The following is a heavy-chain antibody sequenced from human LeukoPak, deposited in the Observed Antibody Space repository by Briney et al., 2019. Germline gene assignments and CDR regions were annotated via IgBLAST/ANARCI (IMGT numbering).Heavy chain of an antibody. CDR2: INSDGSWT. J-gene: IGHJ4*02. V-gene: IGHV3-74*01. CDR3: VSFYETY. CDR1: GFTFSSYW. Sequence: GGSLRLSCAASGFTFSSYWMNWVRQAPGKGLVWVSHINSDGSWTSYADSVKGRFTISKDNAENTVYLQMNSLRAEDTAVYYCVSFYETYWGRGTLVTVSS. D-gene: IGHD2/OR15-2a*01.